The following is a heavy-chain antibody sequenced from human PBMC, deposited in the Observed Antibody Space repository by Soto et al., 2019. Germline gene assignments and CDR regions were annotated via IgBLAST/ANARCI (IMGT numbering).Heavy chain of an antibody. CDR3: ARADYYGDPGSY. Sequence: LRLSCAASGFTFSTSWMSWVRQAPGKGLEWVANIKEDGSEKYYVDSVKGRFTISRDHAKNSLYLQMNSLGADDTAVYYCARADYYGDPGSYWGQGTLVTVSS. J-gene: IGHJ4*02. CDR2: IKEDGSEK. V-gene: IGHV3-7*01. CDR1: GFTFSTSW. D-gene: IGHD3-10*01.